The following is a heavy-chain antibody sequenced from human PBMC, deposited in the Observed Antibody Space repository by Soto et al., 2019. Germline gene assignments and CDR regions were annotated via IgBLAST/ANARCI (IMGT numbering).Heavy chain of an antibody. CDR1: GFTFSSYG. Sequence: GGSLRLSCAASGFTFSSYGMHWVRQAPGKGLEWVAVISYDGSNKYYADSVKGRFTISRDNSKNTLYLQMNSLRAEDTAVYYCAKDQENGPVYYDSSGYGIDYWGQGTLVTVSS. V-gene: IGHV3-30*18. J-gene: IGHJ4*02. CDR2: ISYDGSNK. D-gene: IGHD3-22*01. CDR3: AKDQENGPVYYDSSGYGIDY.